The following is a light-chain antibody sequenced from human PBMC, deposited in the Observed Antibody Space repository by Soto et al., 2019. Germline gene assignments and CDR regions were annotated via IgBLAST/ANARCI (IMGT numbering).Light chain of an antibody. J-gene: IGKJ1*01. CDR1: QSILYNSNNKNY. CDR3: QQYHDTPRT. CDR2: WAS. V-gene: IGKV4-1*01. Sequence: DIVMTQSPDSLAVSLGERATINCKSSQSILYNSNNKNYLAWYQQKAGQPPKLLIYWASTRESGVPDRFSGSGSGTDFTLTISSLQAEDVAVYYCQQYHDTPRTFGQGTKVEFK.